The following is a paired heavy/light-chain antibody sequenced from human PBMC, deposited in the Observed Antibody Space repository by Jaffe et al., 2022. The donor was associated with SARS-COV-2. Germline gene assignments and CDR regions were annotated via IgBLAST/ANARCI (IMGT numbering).Heavy chain of an antibody. Sequence: QVQLQESGPGLVKPSETLSLTCIVSGGSVSSTSYYWSWIRQPPGKGLEWIGNIYYSGSTNYNPSLKSPVTISVDTSKNQFSLKLSSVTAADTAVYYCARDGYSYGHWFDPWGQGTLVTVSS. J-gene: IGHJ5*02. V-gene: IGHV4-61*01. CDR3: ARDGYSYGHWFDP. D-gene: IGHD5-18*01. CDR2: IYYSGST. CDR1: GGSVSSTSYY.
Light chain of an antibody. Sequence: DIVMTQSPDSLAVSLGERATINCKSSQSVFYSSNNKNYLAWYQQKPGQPPKLLIYWASTRESGVPDRFSGSGSGTDFTLTISSLQAEDVAVYYCQQYYNTPYTFGQGTKLEIK. CDR1: QSVFYSSNNKNY. CDR2: WAS. J-gene: IGKJ2*01. CDR3: QQYYNTPYT. V-gene: IGKV4-1*01.